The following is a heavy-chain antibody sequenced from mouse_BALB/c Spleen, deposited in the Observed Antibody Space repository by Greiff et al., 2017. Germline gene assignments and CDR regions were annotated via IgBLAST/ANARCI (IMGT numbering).Heavy chain of an antibody. CDR1: GFSLTSYG. CDR3: ARSLIYYGGVYAMDY. D-gene: IGHD2-1*01. CDR2: IWAGGST. Sequence: VKVVESGPGLVAPSQSLSITCTVSGFSLTSYGVHWVRQPPGKGLEWLGVIWAGGSTNYNSALMSRLSISKDNSKSQVFLKMNSLQTDDTAMYYCARSLIYYGGVYAMDYWGQGTSVTVSS. J-gene: IGHJ4*01. V-gene: IGHV2-9*02.